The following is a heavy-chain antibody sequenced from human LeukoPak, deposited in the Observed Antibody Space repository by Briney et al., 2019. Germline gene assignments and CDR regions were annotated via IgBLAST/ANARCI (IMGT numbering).Heavy chain of an antibody. J-gene: IGHJ5*01. Sequence: GGSLRLSCAASGFTFSGYWMHWVRQAPGKGLVWVSRINSDGYSITYADSVKGRFTISRDNAKNTLYLQMNSLIAEDTAVYFCTRAGYSSGFDSWGQGTLVTVSS. CDR3: TRAGYSSGFDS. CDR1: GFTFSGYW. V-gene: IGHV3-74*03. D-gene: IGHD6-19*01. CDR2: INSDGYSI.